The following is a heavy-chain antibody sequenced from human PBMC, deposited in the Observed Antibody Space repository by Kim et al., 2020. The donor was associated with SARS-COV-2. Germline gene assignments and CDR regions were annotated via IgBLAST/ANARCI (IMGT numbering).Heavy chain of an antibody. J-gene: IGHJ4*02. V-gene: IGHV5-51*01. CDR3: ARHPKYSSGWYSFDY. CDR1: GYSFTSQW. CDR2: IYPGDSDT. Sequence: GESLKISCKASGYSFTSQWIGWVRQVPGKGLEWMGIIYPGDSDTRYSPSFQGQVTISVDKSIRTAYLQWSSLKASDTAIYYCARHPKYSSGWYSFDYWGQGTLVTVSS. D-gene: IGHD6-19*01.